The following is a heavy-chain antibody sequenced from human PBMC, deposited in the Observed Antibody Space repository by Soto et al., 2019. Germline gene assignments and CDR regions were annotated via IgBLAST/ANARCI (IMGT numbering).Heavy chain of an antibody. V-gene: IGHV6-1*01. CDR3: ARGYPGEPGWRSIYYYVMDV. D-gene: IGHD2-21*01. CDR2: TYYRSKWYN. J-gene: IGHJ6*02. CDR1: GDSVYSNTAA. Sequence: LSPTSVTSGDSVYSNTAAWYYISQSQPTRLEWLGRTYYRSKWYNDYAGSVKSRISINRGTSKTQYSLQLDSVTHEVSAAYYCARGYPGEPGWRSIYYYVMDVWGQGTTVTVSS.